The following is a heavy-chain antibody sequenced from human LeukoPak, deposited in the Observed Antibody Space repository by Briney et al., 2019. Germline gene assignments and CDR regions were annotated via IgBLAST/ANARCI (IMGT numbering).Heavy chain of an antibody. J-gene: IGHJ6*02. V-gene: IGHV3-23*01. Sequence: GGSLRLSCAASGFTFNSYTMSWVRLAPGKGLEWVSAISGSGGSTYYADSVKGRFTISRDNSKNTLYLQMNSLRAEDTAVYYCAKVLAVAGRSYYYYGMDVRGQGTTVTVSS. CDR3: AKVLAVAGRSYYYYGMDV. CDR2: ISGSGGST. D-gene: IGHD6-19*01. CDR1: GFTFNSYT.